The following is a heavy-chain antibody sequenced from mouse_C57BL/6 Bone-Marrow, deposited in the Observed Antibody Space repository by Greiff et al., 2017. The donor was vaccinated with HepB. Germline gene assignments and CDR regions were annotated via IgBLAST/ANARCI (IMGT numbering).Heavy chain of an antibody. CDR3: ARSGYSNYGTIAY. Sequence: VQLQQSGAELVRPGTSVKVSCKASGYAFTNYLIEWVKQRPGQGLEWNGVINPGSGGTNYNEKFKGKATLTADKSSSTAYMQLSSLTSEDSAVYFCARSGYSNYGTIAYWGQGTLVTVSA. CDR1: GYAFTNYL. D-gene: IGHD2-5*01. V-gene: IGHV1-54*01. CDR2: INPGSGGT. J-gene: IGHJ3*01.